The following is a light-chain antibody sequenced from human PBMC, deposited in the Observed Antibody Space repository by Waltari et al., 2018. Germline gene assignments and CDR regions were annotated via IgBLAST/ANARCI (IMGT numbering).Light chain of an antibody. CDR1: SSVFGGYYY. J-gene: IGLJ3*02. CDR3: CSYAGSSTFRV. CDR2: DVS. V-gene: IGLV2-23*02. Sequence: QSALTQPASVSGSPGQSITISCTGTSSVFGGYYYVSCYQQHPGNAPKLMLYDVSKRPSGGSHRFFGSTIGNTDSLPISGLQAEDEADYYCCSYAGSSTFRVFGGGTKLTVL.